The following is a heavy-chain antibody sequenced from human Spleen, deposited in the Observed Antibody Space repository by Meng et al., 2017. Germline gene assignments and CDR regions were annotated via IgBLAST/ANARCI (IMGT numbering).Heavy chain of an antibody. D-gene: IGHD6-19*01. CDR3: AKVAVAGTNDYYYAMDV. V-gene: IGHV3-20*04. Sequence: GESLKISCAASGFTFSTYWMTWVRQAPGKGLEWVSNIDWSGGRIGYADSVKGRFTISSDNAKNSLDLQMNSLRAEDTALYYCAKVAVAGTNDYYYAMDVWGQGTTVTVSS. CDR2: IDWSGGRI. J-gene: IGHJ6*02. CDR1: GFTFSTYW.